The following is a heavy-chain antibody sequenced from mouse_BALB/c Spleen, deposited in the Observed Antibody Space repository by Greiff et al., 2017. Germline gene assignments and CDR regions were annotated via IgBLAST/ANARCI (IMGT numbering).Heavy chain of an antibody. J-gene: IGHJ3*01. CDR2: IYPSDSYT. CDR1: GYTFTSYW. D-gene: IGHD2-14*01. Sequence: VQLQQPGAELVRPGASVKLSCKASGYTFTSYWINWVKQRPGQGLEWIGNIYPSDSYTNYNQKFKDKATLTVDKSSSTAYMQLSSPTSEDSAVYYCTRSGYDDGAWFVYWGQGTLVTVSA. CDR3: TRSGYDDGAWFVY. V-gene: IGHV1-69*02.